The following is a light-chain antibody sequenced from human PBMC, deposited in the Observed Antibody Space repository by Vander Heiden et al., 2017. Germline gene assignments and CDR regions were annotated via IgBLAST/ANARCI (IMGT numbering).Light chain of an antibody. CDR1: QSVLYSSNNENY. J-gene: IGKJ5*01. CDR2: WAS. CDR3: QQYYSTPIS. V-gene: IGKV4-1*01. Sequence: IVMTQSPDSLAVPLGERATINCKSSQSVLYSSNNENYLAWYQQKSGQPPKLLIYWASTRESGVPDRFSGSGSGTDSTLTISSLQAEDVAVYYCQQYYSTPISFGQGTRLEIK.